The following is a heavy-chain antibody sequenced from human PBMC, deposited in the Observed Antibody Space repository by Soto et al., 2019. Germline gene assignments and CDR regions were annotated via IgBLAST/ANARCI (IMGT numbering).Heavy chain of an antibody. CDR2: INHSGST. CDR1: GGSFSGYY. Sequence: ASETLSLTCAVYGGSFSGYYWSWIRQPPGKGLEWIGEINHSGSTNYNPSLKSRVTISVDTSKNQFSLKLSSVTAADTAVYYCARGKPVTTISYYYGMDVWGQGTTVTVSS. J-gene: IGHJ6*02. CDR3: ARGKPVTTISYYYGMDV. V-gene: IGHV4-34*01. D-gene: IGHD4-17*01.